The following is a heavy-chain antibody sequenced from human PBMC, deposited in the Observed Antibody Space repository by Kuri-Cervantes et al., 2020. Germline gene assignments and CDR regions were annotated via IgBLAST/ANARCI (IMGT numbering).Heavy chain of an antibody. CDR1: GGSFSGYY. Sequence: SETLSLTCAVYGGSFSGYYWSWIRQPPGKGLEWIGEINHSGSTNYNPSLKSRVTISVDTSKNQFSLKLSSVTAADTAVYYCARDSHYGDYRVWGQGTLVTVSS. CDR2: INHSGST. D-gene: IGHD4-17*01. V-gene: IGHV4-34*01. CDR3: ARDSHYGDYRV. J-gene: IGHJ4*02.